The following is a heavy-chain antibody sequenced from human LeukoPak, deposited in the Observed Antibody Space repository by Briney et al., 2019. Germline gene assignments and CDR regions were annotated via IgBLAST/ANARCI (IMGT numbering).Heavy chain of an antibody. V-gene: IGHV3-11*01. CDR2: ITNGGSTI. J-gene: IGHJ6*02. Sequence: GGSLRLSCAASGFTFSDYNMNWVRQAPGKGLEWVSYITNGGSTIHHADSLKGRFTISRDNAKKTLYLQVNSLSAEDTAVYYCARSIGLTGGGVDVWGQGTTVTVSS. CDR3: ARSIGLTGGGVDV. D-gene: IGHD3-9*01. CDR1: GFTFSDYN.